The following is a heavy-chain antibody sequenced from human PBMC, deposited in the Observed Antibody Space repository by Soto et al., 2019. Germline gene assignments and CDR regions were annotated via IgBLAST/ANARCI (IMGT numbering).Heavy chain of an antibody. CDR2: ISSSGSTI. CDR3: ASETNGDFFVY. V-gene: IGHV3-11*01. D-gene: IGHD2-8*01. J-gene: IGHJ4*02. Sequence: GGSLRLSCAASGFTFSDYYMSWIRQAPGKGLEWVSYISSSGSTIYYADSVKCRNAIATDNANTSLYLQTHRLSAVYSAAYYGASETNGDFFVYRGQGILVNVSS. CDR1: GFTFSDYY.